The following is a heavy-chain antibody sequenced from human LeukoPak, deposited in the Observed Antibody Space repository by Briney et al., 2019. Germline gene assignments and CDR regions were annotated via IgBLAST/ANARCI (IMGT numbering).Heavy chain of an antibody. V-gene: IGHV3-30*02. Sequence: GGSLRLSCAASGFTFSSYGMHWVRQAPGKGLEWVAFIRYDGSNKYYADSVKGRFTISRDNSKNTLYLQMNSLRAEDTAVYYCAKGAIMVRGVIIADEFDYWGQGTLVTVSS. D-gene: IGHD3-10*01. CDR3: AKGAIMVRGVIIADEFDY. J-gene: IGHJ4*02. CDR1: GFTFSSYG. CDR2: IRYDGSNK.